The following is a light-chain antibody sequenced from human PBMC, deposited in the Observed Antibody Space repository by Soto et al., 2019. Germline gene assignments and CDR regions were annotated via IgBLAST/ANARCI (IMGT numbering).Light chain of an antibody. Sequence: QSALTQLASVSGTPGQSITLSCTGTSSDVGAYNYVSWYQQYPGKAPKLIIYDVSNRPSGVSCRFSGSKSGYTASLTISELQAEDEADYYCNSYAGTSYVFGTGTKLTVL. CDR2: DVS. CDR1: SSDVGAYNY. CDR3: NSYAGTSYV. V-gene: IGLV2-14*01. J-gene: IGLJ1*01.